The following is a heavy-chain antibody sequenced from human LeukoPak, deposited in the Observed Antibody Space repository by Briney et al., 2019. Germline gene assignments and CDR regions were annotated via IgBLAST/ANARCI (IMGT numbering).Heavy chain of an antibody. CDR1: GFTFTSYW. V-gene: IGHV3-74*01. Sequence: QPGGSLRLSCAASGFTFTSYWMHWVRQAPGKGLVWVSRIKSDGGSTTYADSVKGRFTTSRDNAKNTLYLQMKSLRVEDTAVYYCARGYCSSVSCPEAPFDIWGQGTMVTVSS. J-gene: IGHJ3*02. D-gene: IGHD2-2*01. CDR3: ARGYCSSVSCPEAPFDI. CDR2: IKSDGGST.